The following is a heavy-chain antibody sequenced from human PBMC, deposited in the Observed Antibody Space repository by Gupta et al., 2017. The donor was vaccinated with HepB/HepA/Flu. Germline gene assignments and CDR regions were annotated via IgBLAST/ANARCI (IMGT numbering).Heavy chain of an antibody. CDR1: GGTFSSYA. D-gene: IGHD6-19*01. Sequence: QVQLVQSGAEVQKPGSSVKVSCKASGGTFSSYAISWVRQAPGQGLEWMGGITPIFGTANYAQKFQGRVTITADESTSTAYMELSSLRSEDTAVYYCASARRRRIIAVAGIDYWGQGTLVTVSS. CDR3: ASARRRRIIAVAGIDY. V-gene: IGHV1-69*01. CDR2: ITPIFGTA. J-gene: IGHJ4*02.